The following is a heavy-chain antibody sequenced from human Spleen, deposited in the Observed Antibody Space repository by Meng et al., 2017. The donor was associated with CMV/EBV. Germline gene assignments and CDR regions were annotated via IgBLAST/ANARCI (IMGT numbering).Heavy chain of an antibody. D-gene: IGHD6-13*01. CDR3: AKDSSSWYSFDY. Sequence: SLKISCAASGFSFDDYAMHWVRQAPGKGLEWVSGISWNSGTIAYAGSVKGRFTPSRDNAKNSLYLQMNSLRAEDTALYYCAKDSSSWYSFDYWGQGTLVTVSS. V-gene: IGHV3-9*01. J-gene: IGHJ4*02. CDR1: GFSFDDYA. CDR2: ISWNSGTI.